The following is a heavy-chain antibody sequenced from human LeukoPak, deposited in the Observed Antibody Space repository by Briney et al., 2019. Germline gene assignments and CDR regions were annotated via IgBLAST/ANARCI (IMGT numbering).Heavy chain of an antibody. CDR2: ISSSGGSI. D-gene: IGHD2-8*02. CDR1: GFTFSDFH. J-gene: IGHJ4*02. CDR3: AKQYWGFGNVLDS. Sequence: GGSLRLSCAASGFTFSDFHMTWIRQAPGKGLECVSYISSSGGSIFYADSVKGRFTVSRDNAKNSLYLQMNSLRAEDTAVYHCAKQYWGFGNVLDSLGQGTLVTVSS. V-gene: IGHV3-11*01.